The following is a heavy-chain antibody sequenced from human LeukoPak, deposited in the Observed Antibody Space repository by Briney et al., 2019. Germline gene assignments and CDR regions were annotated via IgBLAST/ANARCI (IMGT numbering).Heavy chain of an antibody. J-gene: IGHJ4*02. V-gene: IGHV3-7*01. CDR2: IKEDGSEK. CDR3: TRDNRYYY. Sequence: PGGSLRLSCAASGFTFSNYWMSWVRQAPGKGLEWGANIKEDGSEKYYEDSVKGRFTISRDNAKNLVYLQMNSLRAQDTAVYYCTRDNRYYYWGQGTVVTVSS. D-gene: IGHD2-21*01. CDR1: GFTFSNYW.